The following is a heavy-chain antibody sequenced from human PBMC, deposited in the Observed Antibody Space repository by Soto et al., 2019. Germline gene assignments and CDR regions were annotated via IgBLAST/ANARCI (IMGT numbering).Heavy chain of an antibody. CDR1: GYTFTNFG. V-gene: IGHV1-18*01. Sequence: QVQLVQSGPEVKKPGASVKVSCKTSGYTFTNFGISWVRQARGQGLEWMEWVTTDKGKPTYEQKFQGRVTMTTDTSTSTAYMELRSLRSDDPAVYYCATRSPAFAYWGQGTLVTVSS. J-gene: IGHJ4*02. CDR3: ATRSPAFAY. CDR2: VTTDKGKP.